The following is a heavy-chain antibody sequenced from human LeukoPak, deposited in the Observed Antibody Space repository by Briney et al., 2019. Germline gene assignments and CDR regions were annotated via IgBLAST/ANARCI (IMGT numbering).Heavy chain of an antibody. J-gene: IGHJ6*03. CDR1: GFTFSTYG. CDR2: ISSCSTYI. CDR3: ARVPPGVYYYYYMDV. V-gene: IGHV3-21*01. D-gene: IGHD3-10*01. Sequence: GGSLRLSCAASGFTFSTYGMHWVRQAPGKGLEWVSSISSCSTYIYYADSVKGRFTMSRDNAKNSLYLQMSSLRAEDTAVYYCARVPPGVYYYYYMDVWGKGTTVTVSS.